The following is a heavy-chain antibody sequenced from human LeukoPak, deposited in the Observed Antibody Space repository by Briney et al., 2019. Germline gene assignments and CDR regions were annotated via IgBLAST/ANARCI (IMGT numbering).Heavy chain of an antibody. V-gene: IGHV1-2*02. J-gene: IGHJ6*02. CDR2: INPNSGGT. CDR3: AREIRSPVVPAATRMDV. CDR1: GYTFTGYY. D-gene: IGHD2-2*01. Sequence: ASVKVSCKASGYTFTGYYMHWVPQAPGQGLEWMGWINPNSGGTNYAQKFQGGVTLTRDTSISTAYMELSRLRSDDTAVYYCAREIRSPVVPAATRMDVWGQGTTVTVSS.